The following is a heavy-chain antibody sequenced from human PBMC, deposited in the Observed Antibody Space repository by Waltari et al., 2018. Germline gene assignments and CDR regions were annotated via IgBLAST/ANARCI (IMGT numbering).Heavy chain of an antibody. CDR1: GYTFTSYG. CDR2: ISAYNGNT. Sequence: QVQLVQSGAEVKKPGASVKVSCKASGYTFTSYGISWVRQAPGQGLEWMGWISAYNGNTNYAQKLQGRVTMTTDTSTSTAYMEPRSLRSDDTAVYYCAREAVVKTRYEYYYYGMDVWGQGTTVTVSS. J-gene: IGHJ6*02. CDR3: AREAVVKTRYEYYYYGMDV. V-gene: IGHV1-18*01. D-gene: IGHD6-19*01.